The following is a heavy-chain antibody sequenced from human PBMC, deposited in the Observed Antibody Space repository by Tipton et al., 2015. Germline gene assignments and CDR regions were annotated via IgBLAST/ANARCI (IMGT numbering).Heavy chain of an antibody. Sequence: LRLSCTVSGGSISNYYWSWIRQTAGRGLEWIGRIYSSGSTTYSPSFKSRVTMSVDTSKNQFSLKLTSVTATDTAVYYCARASPLIVGATMMFDYWGQGTLVTVSS. CDR2: IYSSGST. D-gene: IGHD1-26*01. J-gene: IGHJ4*02. V-gene: IGHV4-4*07. CDR3: ARASPLIVGATMMFDY. CDR1: GGSISNYY.